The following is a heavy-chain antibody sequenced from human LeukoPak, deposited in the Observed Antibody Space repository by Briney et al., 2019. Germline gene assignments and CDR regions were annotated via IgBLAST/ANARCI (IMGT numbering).Heavy chain of an antibody. J-gene: IGHJ4*02. V-gene: IGHV3-23*01. Sequence: GGSLRLSCAASGFTFSTYVMSWVRQAPGKGLEWVSGISGSGDNTYYADSVKGRFTISRDNSKNTLYLQMNSLRAEDAAVYYCAKGSGYDTDFDYWGQGTLVSVSS. CDR2: ISGSGDNT. D-gene: IGHD5-12*01. CDR1: GFTFSTYV. CDR3: AKGSGYDTDFDY.